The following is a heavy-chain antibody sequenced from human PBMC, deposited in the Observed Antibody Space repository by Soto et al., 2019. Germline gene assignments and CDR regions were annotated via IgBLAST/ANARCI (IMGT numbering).Heavy chain of an antibody. V-gene: IGHV4-59*01. CDR3: ARAGYGSGRWFDP. Sequence: PSETLSLTCTVSGGSISSYYWSWIRQPPGKGLEWIGYIYYSGSTNYNPSLKSRVTISVDTSKNQFSLKLSSVTAADTAVYYCARAGYGSGRWFDPCGQGTLVTVSS. CDR2: IYYSGST. D-gene: IGHD3-10*01. J-gene: IGHJ5*02. CDR1: GGSISSYY.